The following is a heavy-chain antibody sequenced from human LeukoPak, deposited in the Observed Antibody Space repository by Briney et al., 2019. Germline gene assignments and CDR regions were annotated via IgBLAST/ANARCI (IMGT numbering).Heavy chain of an antibody. CDR3: ASEAPGYRSSTSCYGSYFQH. Sequence: SETLSLTCTVSGGSISSYYWSWIRQPPGKGLEWIGYIYYSGSTNYNPSLKSRVTISVDTSKNQFSLKLSSVTAADTAVYYCASEAPGYRSSTSCYGSYFQHWGQATLVSV. J-gene: IGHJ1*01. CDR1: GGSISSYY. V-gene: IGHV4-59*01. CDR2: IYYSGST. D-gene: IGHD2-2*01.